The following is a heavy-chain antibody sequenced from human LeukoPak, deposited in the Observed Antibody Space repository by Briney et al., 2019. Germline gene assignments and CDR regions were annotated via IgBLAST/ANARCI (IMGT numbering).Heavy chain of an antibody. D-gene: IGHD2-21*01. CDR1: GGSISSSSYY. J-gene: IGHJ3*02. CDR2: IYYSGSA. CDR3: ASSTIVVVNAFDI. V-gene: IGHV4-39*01. Sequence: SETLSLTCTVSGGSISSSSYYWGWIRQPPGKGLEWIGSIYYSGSAYYNPSLKSRVTISVDTSKNQFSLKLSSVTAADTAVYYCASSTIVVVNAFDIWGQGTMVTVSS.